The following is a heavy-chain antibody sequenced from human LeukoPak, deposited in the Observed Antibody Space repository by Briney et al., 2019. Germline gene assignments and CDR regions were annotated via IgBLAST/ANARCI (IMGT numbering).Heavy chain of an antibody. CDR2: INHSGST. D-gene: IGHD3-9*01. J-gene: IGHJ5*02. V-gene: IGHV4-34*01. CDR1: GFTFSDYY. Sequence: GSLRLSCAASGFTFSDYYWSWIRQPPGKGLEWIGEINHSGSTNYNPSLKSRVTISVDTSKNQFSLKLSSVTAADTAVYYCARKSTRYFDSLNWFDPWGQGTLVTVSS. CDR3: ARKSTRYFDSLNWFDP.